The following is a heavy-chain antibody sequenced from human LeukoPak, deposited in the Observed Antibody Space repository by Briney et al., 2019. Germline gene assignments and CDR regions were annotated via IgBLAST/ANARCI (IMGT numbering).Heavy chain of an antibody. CDR2: IYYSGST. V-gene: IGHV4-61*01. CDR1: GGSVSSGSYY. D-gene: IGHD3-22*01. CDR3: ARDFYYDSSGYYPFDY. J-gene: IGHJ4*02. Sequence: SETLSLTCTVSGGSVSSGSYYWSWIRQPPGKGLEWIGYIYYSGSTNYNPSLKSRVTISVDTSKNQFSLKLSSVTAADTAVYYCARDFYYDSSGYYPFDYWGQGNLVTVSS.